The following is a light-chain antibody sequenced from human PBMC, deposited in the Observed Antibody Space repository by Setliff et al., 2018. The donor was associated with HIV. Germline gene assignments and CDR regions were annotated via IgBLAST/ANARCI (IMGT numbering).Light chain of an antibody. CDR3: QSYDSSLSGDV. CDR2: GNS. CDR1: RSNIGAGYD. J-gene: IGLJ1*01. V-gene: IGLV1-40*01. Sequence: QSALTQPPSVSGAPGQRVTISCTGSRSNIGAGYDVQWYQQLPGTAPKLVMFGNSNRPSGVPDRFSDSKSGTSASLAISGLQAEDEADYYCQSYDSSLSGDVFGTGTKGTVL.